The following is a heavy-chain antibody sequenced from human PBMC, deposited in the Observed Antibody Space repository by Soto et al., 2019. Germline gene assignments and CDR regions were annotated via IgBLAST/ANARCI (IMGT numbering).Heavy chain of an antibody. CDR3: ARAVLKRKDIVVVVAAFAFDI. D-gene: IGHD2-15*01. Sequence: ASVKVSCKVSGYTLTELSMHWVRQAPGKGLEWMGGFDPEDGETIYAQKFQGRVTMTEDTSTDTAYMELSSLRSEDTAVYYCARAVLKRKDIVVVVAAFAFDIWGQGTMVTVSS. CDR1: GYTLTELS. J-gene: IGHJ3*02. CDR2: FDPEDGET. V-gene: IGHV1-24*01.